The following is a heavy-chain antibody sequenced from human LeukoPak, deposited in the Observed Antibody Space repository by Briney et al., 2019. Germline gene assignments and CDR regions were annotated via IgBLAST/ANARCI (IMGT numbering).Heavy chain of an antibody. D-gene: IGHD3-3*01. V-gene: IGHV3-30-3*01. CDR3: ARAFPSLRFLEWPHFDY. CDR2: ISYDGSNK. Sequence: PGGSLRLSCAASGFTFSSYAMHWVRQAPDKGLEWVAVISYDGSNKYYADSVKGRFTISRDNSKNTLYLQMNSLRAEDTAVYYCARAFPSLRFLEWPHFDYWGQGTLVTVSS. J-gene: IGHJ4*02. CDR1: GFTFSSYA.